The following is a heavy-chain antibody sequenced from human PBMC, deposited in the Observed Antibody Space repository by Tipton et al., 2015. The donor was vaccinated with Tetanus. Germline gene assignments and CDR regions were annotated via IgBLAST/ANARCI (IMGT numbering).Heavy chain of an antibody. V-gene: IGHV3-7*01. CDR3: ARESQPHLLWFGEDAFDI. J-gene: IGHJ3*02. CDR1: GFTFSSYW. D-gene: IGHD3-10*01. Sequence: SLRLSCAASGFTFSSYWMSWVRQAPGKGLEWVANIKQDGSEKYYVDSVKGRFTISRDNAKNSLYLQMNSLRAEDTAVYYCARESQPHLLWFGEDAFDIWGQGTMVTVSS. CDR2: IKQDGSEK.